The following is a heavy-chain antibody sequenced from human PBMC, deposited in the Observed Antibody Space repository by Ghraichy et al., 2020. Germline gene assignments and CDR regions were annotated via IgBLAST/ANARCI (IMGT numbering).Heavy chain of an antibody. Sequence: LSLTCAASGFTFSTYSMHWVRQAPGKGLGWGAVISHDGNFKYYADSVKGRFTISRDNSKNTLYLPMNSLRAEDTAVYYCARDIKSSSWSYYYYAMDVWGQGTTVTVSS. CDR3: ARDIKSSSWSYYYYAMDV. J-gene: IGHJ6*02. D-gene: IGHD6-13*01. CDR2: ISHDGNFK. V-gene: IGHV3-30-3*01. CDR1: GFTFSTYS.